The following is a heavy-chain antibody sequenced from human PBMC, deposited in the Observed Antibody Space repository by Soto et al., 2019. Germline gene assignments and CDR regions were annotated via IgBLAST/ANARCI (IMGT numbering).Heavy chain of an antibody. CDR2: LYWDDDK. J-gene: IGHJ6*03. CDR3: AHRKAARLPYYIDV. CDR1: G. V-gene: IGHV2-5*02. D-gene: IGHD6-6*01. Sequence: GVGWIRQPPGKALEWLALLYWDDDKRYSPSLKSRLTITKDTSKNQVVLTMSDMDPVDTATYYCAHRKAARLPYYIDVWGEGTTVTVSS.